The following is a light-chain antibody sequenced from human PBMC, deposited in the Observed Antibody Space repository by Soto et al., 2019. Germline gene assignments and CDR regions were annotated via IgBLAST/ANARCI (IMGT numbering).Light chain of an antibody. J-gene: IGKJ1*01. Sequence: EIVLTQSPGTLSLSPCESAALSCRASQSVTSNYLVWYRQKPGQAPRLLIYAISSRAAGIPDRFNGSGSGTDFTLTITRLEPEDSAVYYCQQHSNSPWTFGQGTRVEV. V-gene: IGKV3D-20*02. CDR1: QSVTSNY. CDR2: AIS. CDR3: QQHSNSPWT.